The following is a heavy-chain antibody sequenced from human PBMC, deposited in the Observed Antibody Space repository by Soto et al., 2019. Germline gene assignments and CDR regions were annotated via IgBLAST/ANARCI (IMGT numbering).Heavy chain of an antibody. J-gene: IGHJ4*02. CDR1: GFTFSDYS. CDR3: TRALARICLASAH. D-gene: IGHD3-3*01. Sequence: GGSLRLSCVASGFTFSDYSMARLRQSPGRGLEWVPSRRDSRLSTSFARSLLCRLAVSRDNSNSPMFLQMDRMSAEDTAVYFCTRALARICLASAHWGQGARVTAPQ. CDR2: RRDSRLST. V-gene: IGHV3-23*01.